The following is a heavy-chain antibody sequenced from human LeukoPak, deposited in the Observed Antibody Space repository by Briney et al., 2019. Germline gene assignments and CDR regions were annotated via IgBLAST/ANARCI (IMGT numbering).Heavy chain of an antibody. CDR2: INPNSGGT. V-gene: IGHV1-2*02. CDR1: GYTFTGYY. J-gene: IGHJ4*02. D-gene: IGHD3-22*01. Sequence: ASVKVSCKASGYTFTGYYMHWVRQAPGQGLEWMGWINPNSGGTNYAQKFQGRVTMTRDTSISTAYLELSRLRSDDTAVYYCARGSYNYDDSGYYRGDYWGQGTLVTVSS. CDR3: ARGSYNYDDSGYYRGDY.